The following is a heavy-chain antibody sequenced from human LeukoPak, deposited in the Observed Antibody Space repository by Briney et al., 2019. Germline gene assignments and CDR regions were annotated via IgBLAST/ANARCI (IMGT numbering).Heavy chain of an antibody. CDR2: IYPGDSDT. J-gene: IGHJ4*02. CDR3: ARHVPLYYYDSSGYNYFDY. V-gene: IGHV5-51*01. Sequence: GESLKISCKGSGYSFTSYWIGWVRQMPGKGLEWMGIIYPGDSDTRYRPSFQGQVTISADKSISTAYLQWSSLKASDTAMYYCARHVPLYYYDSSGYNYFDYWGQGTLVTVSS. CDR1: GYSFTSYW. D-gene: IGHD3-22*01.